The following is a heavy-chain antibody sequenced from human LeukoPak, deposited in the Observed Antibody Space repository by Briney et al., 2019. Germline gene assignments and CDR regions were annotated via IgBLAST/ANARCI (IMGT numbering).Heavy chain of an antibody. D-gene: IGHD2-2*01. J-gene: IGHJ4*02. CDR3: AKSGFQDIVVVPAPIRYFDY. CDR1: GFTVSDYS. V-gene: IGHV3-23*01. CDR2: ISGSGGST. Sequence: GGSLRLSCAASGFTVSDYSMSWVRQAPGKGLEWVSAISGSGGSTYYADSVKGRFTISRDNSKNTLYLQMNSLRAEDTAVYYCAKSGFQDIVVVPAPIRYFDYWGQGTLVTVSS.